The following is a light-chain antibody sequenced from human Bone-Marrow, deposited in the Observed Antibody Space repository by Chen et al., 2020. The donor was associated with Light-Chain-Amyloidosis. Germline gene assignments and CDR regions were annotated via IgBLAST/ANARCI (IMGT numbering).Light chain of an antibody. CDR1: NIGTTS. Sequence: SYVLTQPSSVSSAPGQPAKTACGGNNIGTTSLHWYQQTPGQAPLLVVYDDSDRPSGIPGLLSGSNSGNTATLTISRVEDGDEADYYCQVWDRSSDRPVFGGGTKLTVL. J-gene: IGLJ3*02. V-gene: IGLV3-21*02. CDR2: DDS. CDR3: QVWDRSSDRPV.